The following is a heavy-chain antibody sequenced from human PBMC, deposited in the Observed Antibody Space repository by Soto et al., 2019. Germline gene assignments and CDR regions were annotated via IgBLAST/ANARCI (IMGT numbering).Heavy chain of an antibody. CDR2: ISYDGSNK. Sequence: QVQLVESGGGVVQPGRSLRLSCAASGFTFSSYGMHWVRQAPGKGLEWVAVISYDGSNKYYADSVKGRFTISRDNSKNTLYLQMNSLRAEDTAVYYCAKDGSITGTTRKIYYYYMDVWGKGTTVTVSS. V-gene: IGHV3-30*18. CDR3: AKDGSITGTTRKIYYYYMDV. D-gene: IGHD1-20*01. J-gene: IGHJ6*03. CDR1: GFTFSSYG.